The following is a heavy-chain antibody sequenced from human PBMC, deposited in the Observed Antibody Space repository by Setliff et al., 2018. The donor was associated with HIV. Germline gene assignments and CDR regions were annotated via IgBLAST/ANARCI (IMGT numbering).Heavy chain of an antibody. Sequence: ASVKVSCKASGYTFTXXYMHWVRQAPGKGLEWMGRINPNSGGTNYAQKFQGRVTMTRDTSISTAYMELSRLRSDDTVVYYCASGSGYCKNGNCYIGVHKNPDKYYFDYWGQGTLVTVSS. D-gene: IGHD2-8*01. CDR3: ASGSGYCKNGNCYIGVHKNPDKYYFDY. CDR2: INPNSGGT. V-gene: IGHV1-2*05. CDR1: GYTFTXXY. J-gene: IGHJ4*02.